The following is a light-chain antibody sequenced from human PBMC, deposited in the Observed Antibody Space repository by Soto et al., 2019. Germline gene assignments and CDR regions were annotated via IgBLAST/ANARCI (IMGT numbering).Light chain of an antibody. CDR2: EVS. CDR1: SSDIGGYNY. CDR3: MSYTSSPTVV. Sequence: QSVLTQPASVSGSTGQPITISCTGTSSDIGGYNYVSWYQQHTGKAPKLMIFEVSNRPSGVSNRVSGSKSDNTASLTISGLQAEDEADYYCMSYTSSPTVVFGVWTQLTVL. V-gene: IGLV2-14*01. J-gene: IGLJ2*01.